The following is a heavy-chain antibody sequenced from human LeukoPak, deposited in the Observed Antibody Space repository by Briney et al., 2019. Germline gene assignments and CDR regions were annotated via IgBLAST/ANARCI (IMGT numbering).Heavy chain of an antibody. J-gene: IGHJ4*02. CDR3: ARHLNNCGDDCYIFDY. CDR1: GFTVTSYY. Sequence: GGSLRLSCAASGFTVTSYYMSWVRQAPGKGLEWVSVIYIGGSAYYADSVRGRFTISRDNSKNTLYLQMNSLRAEDTAVYYCARHLNNCGDDCYIFDYWGQGTLVTVSS. D-gene: IGHD2-21*01. CDR2: IYIGGSA. V-gene: IGHV3-53*01.